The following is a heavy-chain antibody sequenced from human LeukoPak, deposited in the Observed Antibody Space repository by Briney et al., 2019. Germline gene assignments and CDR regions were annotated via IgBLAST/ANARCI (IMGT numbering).Heavy chain of an antibody. Sequence: SETLSLTCTVSGGSISSYYWSWIRQPPGKGLEWIGYIYYSGSTNYNPSLKSRVTISVDTSKNQFSLKLSSVTAADTAVYYCARHVATRWRIHLSFDYWGQGTLVTVSS. V-gene: IGHV4-59*08. J-gene: IGHJ4*02. CDR1: GGSISSYY. D-gene: IGHD5-18*01. CDR2: IYYSGST. CDR3: ARHVATRWRIHLSFDY.